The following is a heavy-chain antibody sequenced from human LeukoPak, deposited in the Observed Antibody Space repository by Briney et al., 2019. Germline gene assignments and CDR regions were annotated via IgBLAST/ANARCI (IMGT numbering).Heavy chain of an antibody. CDR3: ARETTVAPYYYFDY. Sequence: PSETLSLTCAVYGGSFSGYYWSWIRQPPEKGLEWIGEINHSGSTNYNPSLKSRVTISVDTSKNQFSLKLSSVTAADTAVYYCARETTVAPYYYFDYWGQGTLVTVSS. J-gene: IGHJ4*02. V-gene: IGHV4-34*01. D-gene: IGHD6-19*01. CDR1: GGSFSGYY. CDR2: INHSGST.